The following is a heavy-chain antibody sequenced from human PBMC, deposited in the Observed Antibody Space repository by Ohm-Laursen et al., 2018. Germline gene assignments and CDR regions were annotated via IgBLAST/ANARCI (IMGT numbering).Heavy chain of an antibody. V-gene: IGHV3-11*01. CDR1: GFSFSDYF. CDR2: ISSSGSFI. CDR3: ARDRYYDFWSGSKVLDY. J-gene: IGHJ4*02. Sequence: GSLRLSCTASGFSFSDYFMSWIRQAPGKGLEWISFISSSGSFIYYADSVKGRFTVSRDNAKNSLFLQMNSLRAEDTAVYYCARDRYYDFWSGSKVLDYWGQGTLVTVSS. D-gene: IGHD3-3*01.